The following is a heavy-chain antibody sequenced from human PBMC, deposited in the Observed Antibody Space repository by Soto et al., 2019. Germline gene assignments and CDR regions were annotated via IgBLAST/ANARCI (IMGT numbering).Heavy chain of an antibody. CDR1: EFTFSSYW. CDR2: INSDGSST. CDR3: ARSRFSIGLDY. V-gene: IGHV3-74*01. J-gene: IGHJ4*02. Sequence: EVQLVESGGGLVQPGGSLRLSCAASEFTFSSYWMHWVRQVPGKGPVWVSCINSDGSSTSYADFVKGRFTISRDNAKKTLYLQMNSLGAEDTAVYYCARSRFSIGLDYWGQGTLVTVSS. D-gene: IGHD3-3*02.